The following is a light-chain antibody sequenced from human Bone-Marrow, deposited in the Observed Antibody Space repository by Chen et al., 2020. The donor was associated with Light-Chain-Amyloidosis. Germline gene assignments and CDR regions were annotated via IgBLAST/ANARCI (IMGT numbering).Light chain of an antibody. CDR2: RDT. V-gene: IGLV3-25*03. CDR3: QSADSIGTYEVI. CDR1: DLPTKF. J-gene: IGLJ2*01. Sequence: SYALKHPPSLPVSPGQTARIPCSGDDLPTKFAHWHHQKPGQAPVLVIHRDTERPSGISEKFSGSSSRTTDTLTISGVQAEDEADYHCQSADSIGTYEVIFGGGTKLTVL.